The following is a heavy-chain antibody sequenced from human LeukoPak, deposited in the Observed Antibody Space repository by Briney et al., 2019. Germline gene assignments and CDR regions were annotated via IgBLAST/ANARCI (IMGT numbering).Heavy chain of an antibody. Sequence: GGSLRLSCAASGFTFSSYSMNWVRQAPGKGLGWVSSISSSSSHIYYADSVKGRFTISRDNAKNSLYLQMNSLRAEDTAVYYCARDTVTHDAFDIWGQGTMVTVSS. CDR2: ISSSSSHI. V-gene: IGHV3-21*01. CDR3: ARDTVTHDAFDI. CDR1: GFTFSSYS. J-gene: IGHJ3*02. D-gene: IGHD4-11*01.